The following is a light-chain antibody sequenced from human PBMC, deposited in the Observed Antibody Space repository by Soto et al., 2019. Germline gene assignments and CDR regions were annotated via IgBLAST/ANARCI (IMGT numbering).Light chain of an antibody. Sequence: DIQMTQSPSFVSASVGDRVTITCRASRSISDWLAWYQQKPGKAPELLIFDASNLKSGVSSRFSGSGSGTEFTLTISRLQPDDVATYYCLQYSSHSWTFGQGTKVDIK. CDR2: DAS. CDR1: RSISDW. V-gene: IGKV1-5*01. J-gene: IGKJ1*01. CDR3: LQYSSHSWT.